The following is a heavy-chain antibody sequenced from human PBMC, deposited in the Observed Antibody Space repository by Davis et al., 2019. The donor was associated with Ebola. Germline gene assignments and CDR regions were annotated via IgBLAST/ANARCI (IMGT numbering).Heavy chain of an antibody. CDR1: GGFISSYY. CDR3: AKDQGNY. D-gene: IGHD6-13*01. J-gene: IGHJ4*02. CDR2: IYYSGST. V-gene: IGHV4-59*01. Sequence: MPSETLSLTCTVSGGFISSYYWSWIRQPPGKGLEWIGYIYYSGSTNYNPSLKSRFTISVDTSKNQFSLKLSSVTAADTAVYYCAKDQGNYWGQGTLVTVSS.